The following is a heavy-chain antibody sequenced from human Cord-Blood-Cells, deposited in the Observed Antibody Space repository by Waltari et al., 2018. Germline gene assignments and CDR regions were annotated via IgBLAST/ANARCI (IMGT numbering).Heavy chain of an antibody. CDR2: IYYSGST. J-gene: IGHJ4*02. Sequence: QLQLQESGPGLVKPSETLSLTCTVSGGSISSSSYYWGWIRQPPGKGLGWIGSIYYSGSTYYNPSLKGRVTISVDTSKNQFSLKLSSVTAADTAVYYCASRDIGSSWQLFDYWGQGTLVTVSS. V-gene: IGHV4-39*01. CDR1: GGSISSSSYY. CDR3: ASRDIGSSWQLFDY. D-gene: IGHD6-13*01.